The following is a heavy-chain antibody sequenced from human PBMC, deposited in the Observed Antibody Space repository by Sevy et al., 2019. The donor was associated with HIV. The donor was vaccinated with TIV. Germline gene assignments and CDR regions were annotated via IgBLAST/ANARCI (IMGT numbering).Heavy chain of an antibody. Sequence: GGSLRLSXAASGFTXXXXXMSWVRQAPGKGLEWVSAISGSXGSTYYADSVKGRFTISRDNSKNTLYLQMNSLRAEDTAVYYCAKVSVGPHXVVXXAXXXYWGQGTLVTVSS. J-gene: IGHJ4*02. CDR2: ISGSXGST. CDR1: GFTXXXXX. V-gene: IGHV3-23*01. D-gene: IGHD2-21*01. CDR3: AKVSVGPHXVVXXAXXXY.